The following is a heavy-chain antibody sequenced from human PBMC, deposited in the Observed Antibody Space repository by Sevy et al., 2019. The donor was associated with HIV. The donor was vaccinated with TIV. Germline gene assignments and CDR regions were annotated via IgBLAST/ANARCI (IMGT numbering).Heavy chain of an antibody. J-gene: IGHJ4*02. Sequence: GGSLRLSCAASGFTFSSYWMNWVRQAPGKGLVWVSRINSVGSSTSYADSVKGRFTIYRDNAKNTLYLQMNSLRAEDTAVYYCARVKAVAGTFDYWGQGTLVTVSS. CDR1: GFTFSSYW. CDR3: ARVKAVAGTFDY. V-gene: IGHV3-74*01. D-gene: IGHD6-19*01. CDR2: INSVGSST.